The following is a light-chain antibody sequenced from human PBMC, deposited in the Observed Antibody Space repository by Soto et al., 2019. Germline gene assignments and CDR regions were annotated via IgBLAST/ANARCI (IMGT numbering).Light chain of an antibody. Sequence: EIVFTQSPATLSSFPGDRVTLSCSASQHINTRLAWYQHRPGQAPRLLIHGASSRATGIPDRFSGRGSGTDFTLNLRRLEHEDFAVYYCQQYGSSRWTFGQGTKVDIK. CDR2: GAS. V-gene: IGKV3-20*01. CDR1: QHINTR. J-gene: IGKJ1*01. CDR3: QQYGSSRWT.